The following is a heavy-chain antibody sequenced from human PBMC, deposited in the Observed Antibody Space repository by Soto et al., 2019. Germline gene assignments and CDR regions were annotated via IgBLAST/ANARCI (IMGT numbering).Heavy chain of an antibody. CDR3: ARGDGSYYGSGSYFAS. CDR2: MNTNRGDT. Sequence: QVQLVQSGAEVKKPGASVKVSCKASGYTFINYDINWLRQATGQGLEWIGWMNTNRGDTGYAQKLQGSVTMTRDTSISTAYMELSSLRSDDTAVYYCARGDGSYYGSGSYFASWVQGTLVTVSS. D-gene: IGHD3-10*01. J-gene: IGHJ5*01. V-gene: IGHV1-8*01. CDR1: GYTFINYD.